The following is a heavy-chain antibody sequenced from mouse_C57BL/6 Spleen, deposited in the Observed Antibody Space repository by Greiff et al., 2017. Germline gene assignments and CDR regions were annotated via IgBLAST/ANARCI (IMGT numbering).Heavy chain of an antibody. D-gene: IGHD1-1*01. Sequence: QVHLQQPGAELVRPGSSVKLSCKASGYTFTSYWMDWVKQRPGQGLEWIGNIYPSDSETHYNQKFKDKATLTVDKSSSTAYMQLSSLTSEDSAVYYCARTTTVVEIDFDVWGTGTTVTVSS. CDR2: IYPSDSET. CDR3: ARTTTVVEIDFDV. V-gene: IGHV1-61*01. CDR1: GYTFTSYW. J-gene: IGHJ1*03.